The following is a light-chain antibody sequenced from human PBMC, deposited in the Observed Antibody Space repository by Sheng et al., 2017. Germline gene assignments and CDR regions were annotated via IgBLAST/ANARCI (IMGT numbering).Light chain of an antibody. J-gene: IGKJ1*01. CDR1: QSVLYSYNNKNY. Sequence: DIVMTQSPDSLAVSLGERATINCKSSQSVLYSYNNKNYLAWYQQKPGQPPKLLINWASTRESGVPDRFSGSGSGTDFTLTISSLQAEDVAVYFCHHRWTFGQGTRVEIK. V-gene: IGKV4-1*01. CDR2: WAS. CDR3: HHRWT.